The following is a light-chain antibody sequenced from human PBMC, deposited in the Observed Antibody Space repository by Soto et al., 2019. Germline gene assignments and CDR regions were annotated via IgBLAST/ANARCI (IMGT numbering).Light chain of an antibody. CDR3: TSYAGGNNV. J-gene: IGLJ1*01. V-gene: IGLV2-8*01. CDR1: SSDVGGYNY. CDR2: EVN. Sequence: QPVLTQPPSVSGSPGQSVTISCTGTSSDVGGYNYVSWYQQHPGKVPKLMVYEVNKRPSGVPDRFSGSKSGNTASLTVSGLQAEDEADYYCTSYAGGNNVFGTGTKVTVL.